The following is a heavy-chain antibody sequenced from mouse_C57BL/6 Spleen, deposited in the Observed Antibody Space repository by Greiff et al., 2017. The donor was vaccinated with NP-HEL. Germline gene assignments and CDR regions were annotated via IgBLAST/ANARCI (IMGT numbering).Heavy chain of an antibody. CDR2: IHPNSGST. V-gene: IGHV1-64*01. J-gene: IGHJ4*01. Sequence: QVQLKQPGAELVKPGASVKLSCKASGYTFTSYWMHWVKQRPGQGLEWIGMIHPNSGSTNYNEKFKSKATLTVDKSSSTAYMQLSSLTSEDSAVYYCARGGAKNSMDYWGQGTSVTVSS. CDR1: GYTFTSYW. D-gene: IGHD3-1*01. CDR3: ARGGAKNSMDY.